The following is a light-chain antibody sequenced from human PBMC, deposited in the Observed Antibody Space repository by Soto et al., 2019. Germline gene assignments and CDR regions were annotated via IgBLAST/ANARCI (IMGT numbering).Light chain of an antibody. Sequence: QSVLTQPHSVSGAPGQRVTISCTGSSSNIGAGYDVHWYQQPPGTAPKLLIYGNSNRPSGVPDRFSGSKSGTSASLAITGLQAEDEADYYCQSYDSSLSALFGGGTKVTVL. CDR3: QSYDSSLSAL. CDR2: GNS. CDR1: SSNIGAGYD. V-gene: IGLV1-40*01. J-gene: IGLJ2*01.